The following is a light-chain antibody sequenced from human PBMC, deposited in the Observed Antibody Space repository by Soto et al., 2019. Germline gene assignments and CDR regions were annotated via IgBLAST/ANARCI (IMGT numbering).Light chain of an antibody. CDR3: SSYAGSNNYLL. Sequence: QSVLTQPPSASGSPGQSVTISCTGTSSDIGAYDFVSWFQQHPGKAPKLLIYEVIKRPSGVPDRFSGSKSGNTASLTVSGLQAEDEAAYYCSSYAGSNNYLLFGGGTKLTVL. CDR1: SSDIGAYDF. J-gene: IGLJ2*01. CDR2: EVI. V-gene: IGLV2-8*01.